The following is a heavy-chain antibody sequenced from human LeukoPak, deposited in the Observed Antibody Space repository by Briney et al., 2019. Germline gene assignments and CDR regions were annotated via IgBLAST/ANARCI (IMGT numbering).Heavy chain of an antibody. D-gene: IGHD6-6*01. CDR1: GYTFNNYG. CDR2: INAYNGDT. CDR3: ARVPQILYSSSPGFDY. V-gene: IGHV1-18*01. J-gene: IGHJ4*02. Sequence: ASVKVSCKASGYTFNNYGISWVRQAPGQGLEWMGWINAYNGDTRYAQKVQGRVTMTTDTSTSTAYMELRSLRSDDTAVYYCARVPQILYSSSPGFDYWGQGTLVTVSS.